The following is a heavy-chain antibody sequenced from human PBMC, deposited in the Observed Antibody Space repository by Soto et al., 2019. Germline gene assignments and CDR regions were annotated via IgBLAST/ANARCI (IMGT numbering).Heavy chain of an antibody. D-gene: IGHD2-2*01. CDR2: IYYSGST. J-gene: IGHJ6*02. Sequence: SETLSLTCTVSGSAISSRNYYWGWIRQPPGKGLEWIGSIYYSGSTYYNPPLKRRVTISVDTSKNQFSLKLSSVTAANTAVYYCVSLFHCSSTSCYYYYGMDVWGQGTTVTAP. V-gene: IGHV4-39*01. CDR3: VSLFHCSSTSCYYYYGMDV. CDR1: GSAISSRNYY.